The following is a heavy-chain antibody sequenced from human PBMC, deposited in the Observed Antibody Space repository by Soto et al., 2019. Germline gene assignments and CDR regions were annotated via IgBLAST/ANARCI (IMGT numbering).Heavy chain of an antibody. J-gene: IGHJ4*02. CDR3: TKGSGYCSGDSCYPSLFDS. Sequence: GGSLRLSCPASGSTCSASGMAWVRKPYGKGLEWVGRIRSKGDNYATIYAESLRGRSTISRDGSKNTAYLQMNSLRAEDTAVYYCTKGSGYCSGDSCYPSLFDSWGQGTLVNVSS. CDR1: GSTCSASG. D-gene: IGHD2-15*01. CDR2: IRSKGDNYAT. V-gene: IGHV3-73*01.